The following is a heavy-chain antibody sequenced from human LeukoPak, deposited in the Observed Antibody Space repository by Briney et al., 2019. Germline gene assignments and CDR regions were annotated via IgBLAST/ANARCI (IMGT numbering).Heavy chain of an antibody. CDR1: GFTFSNAY. CDR3: ATYSSSYYYFVY. J-gene: IGHJ4*02. Sequence: PGGSLRLSCAASGFTFSNAYMSWVRQAPGKGLEWVGCIKSKAHGGTTEYAAPVKGRFTISRDDSKNTLFLQMNSLQTEDAALYYCATYSSSYYYFVYWGQGTLVTVSS. D-gene: IGHD6-13*01. V-gene: IGHV3-15*01. CDR2: IKSKAHGGTT.